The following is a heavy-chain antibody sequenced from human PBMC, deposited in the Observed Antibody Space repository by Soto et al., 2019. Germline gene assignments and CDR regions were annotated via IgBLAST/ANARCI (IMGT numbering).Heavy chain of an antibody. D-gene: IGHD4-17*01. CDR1: GYTFTSYA. CDR2: INAGNGNT. J-gene: IGHJ4*02. V-gene: IGHV1-3*01. Sequence: ASVKVSCKASGYTFTSYAMHWVRQAPGQRLEWMGWINAGNGNTKYSQKFQGRVTITRDTSASTAYMELSSLRPEDTAVYYCATDVGGYIYGLARHWGAGTLVTVSS. CDR3: ATDVGGYIYGLARH.